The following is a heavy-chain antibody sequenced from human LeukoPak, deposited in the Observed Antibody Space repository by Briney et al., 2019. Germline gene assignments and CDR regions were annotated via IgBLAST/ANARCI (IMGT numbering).Heavy chain of an antibody. CDR3: AKESSSGSYYMEAPDY. D-gene: IGHD3-10*01. CDR1: GFTFSDYY. J-gene: IGHJ4*02. Sequence: PGGSLRLSCAVSGFTFSDYYMSWIRQAPGKGLEWVSYISSGGSTISHADSVKGRFTISRDNAENSLYLQMNSLRAEDTAVYYCAKESSSGSYYMEAPDYWGQGTLVTVSS. V-gene: IGHV3-11*01. CDR2: ISSGGSTI.